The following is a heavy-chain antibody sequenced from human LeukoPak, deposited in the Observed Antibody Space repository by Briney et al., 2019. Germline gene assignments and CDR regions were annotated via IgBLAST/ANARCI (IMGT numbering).Heavy chain of an antibody. J-gene: IGHJ4*02. D-gene: IGHD6-19*01. CDR3: AREGIAVAGTFLNYFDY. Sequence: GGSLRLSCAASGFTFSSYSMNWVRQAPGKGLEWVSSISSSSSYIYYADSVKGRFTISRDNAKNSLYLQVNSLRAEDTAVYYCAREGIAVAGTFLNYFDYWGQGTLVTVSS. CDR1: GFTFSSYS. CDR2: ISSSSSYI. V-gene: IGHV3-21*01.